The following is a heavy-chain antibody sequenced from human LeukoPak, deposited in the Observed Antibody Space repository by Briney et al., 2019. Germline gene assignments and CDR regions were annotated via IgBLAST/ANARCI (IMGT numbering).Heavy chain of an antibody. Sequence: SETLSLTCTASGGSISSYYWSWIRQPPGKGLEWIGYIYYSGSTNYNPSLKSRVTISVDTSKNQFSLKLSSVTAADTAVYYCASGNWNFWFDYWGQGTLVTVSS. D-gene: IGHD1-7*01. CDR2: IYYSGST. CDR1: GGSISSYY. J-gene: IGHJ4*02. CDR3: ASGNWNFWFDY. V-gene: IGHV4-59*01.